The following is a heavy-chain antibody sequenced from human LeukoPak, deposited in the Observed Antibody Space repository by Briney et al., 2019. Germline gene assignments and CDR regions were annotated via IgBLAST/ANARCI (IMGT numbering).Heavy chain of an antibody. CDR2: ISYDGSNK. V-gene: IGHV3-30-3*01. CDR1: GFTFSSYA. D-gene: IGHD5-12*01. Sequence: PGGSLRLSCAASGFTFSSYAMHWVRQAPGKGLEWVAVISYDGSNKYYADSVKGRFTISRDNSKNTLYLQMNSLRAEDTAVYYCARDYLLPAIYSGYDSPPDYWGQGTLVTVSS. CDR3: ARDYLLPAIYSGYDSPPDY. J-gene: IGHJ4*02.